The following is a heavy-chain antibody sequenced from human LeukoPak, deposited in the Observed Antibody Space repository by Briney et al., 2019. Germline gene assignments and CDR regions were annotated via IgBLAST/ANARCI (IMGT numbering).Heavy chain of an antibody. CDR1: GFPFSVYE. V-gene: IGHV3-48*03. CDR3: ALLAVASDFDY. CDR2: IASSGTTT. Sequence: TGGSLRLSCAVSGFPFSVYEMNWVRQAPGKGLEWVSNIASSGTTTYYAESAKGRFSISRDNAKSSLYLQMNSLRVEDTAVYYCALLAVASDFDYWGQGALVTVSS. D-gene: IGHD6-19*01. J-gene: IGHJ4*02.